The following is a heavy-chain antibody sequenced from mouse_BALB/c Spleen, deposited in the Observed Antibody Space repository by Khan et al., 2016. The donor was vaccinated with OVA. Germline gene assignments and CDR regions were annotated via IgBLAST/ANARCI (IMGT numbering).Heavy chain of an antibody. Sequence: QMQLEESGAELVKPGASVKLSCKTSGYTFTSYWIQWVKQRPGQGLGWIGQIFPGTGTTYYNENFKGKATLTVDTSSNTAYMQLSSLTSEDSAVYFCARGYFGNYEFAYWGQGTLVTVSP. CDR2: IFPGTGTT. CDR3: ARGYFGNYEFAY. V-gene: IGHV1S132*01. CDR1: GYTFTSYW. J-gene: IGHJ3*01. D-gene: IGHD2-1*01.